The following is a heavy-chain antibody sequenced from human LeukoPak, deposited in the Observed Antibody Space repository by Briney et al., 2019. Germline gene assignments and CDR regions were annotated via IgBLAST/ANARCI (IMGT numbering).Heavy chain of an antibody. V-gene: IGHV3-23*01. CDR3: ARVSDSSSWYGVNAFDI. CDR2: ISGSGGST. D-gene: IGHD6-13*01. CDR1: GFTFSSYA. J-gene: IGHJ3*02. Sequence: GGSLRLSCAASGFTFSSYAMSWVRQAPGKGLEWVSAISGSGGSTYYADSVKGRFTISRDNSKNSLYLQMNSLRAEDTAVYYCARVSDSSSWYGVNAFDIWGQGTMVTVSS.